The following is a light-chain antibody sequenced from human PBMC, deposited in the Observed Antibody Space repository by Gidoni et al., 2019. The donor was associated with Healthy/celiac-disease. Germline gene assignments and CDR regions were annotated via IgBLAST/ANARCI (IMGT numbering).Light chain of an antibody. Sequence: EIVMTQSPATLSVSPGERATLSCRASQSVSSNLAWYQQKPGQAPRLLSYGASTRATGIPARFSGSGSGTEFTLTISSLQSEDFAVYYCQQYNNWPPSYTFXQXTKLEIK. V-gene: IGKV3-15*01. CDR3: QQYNNWPPSYT. CDR2: GAS. J-gene: IGKJ2*01. CDR1: QSVSSN.